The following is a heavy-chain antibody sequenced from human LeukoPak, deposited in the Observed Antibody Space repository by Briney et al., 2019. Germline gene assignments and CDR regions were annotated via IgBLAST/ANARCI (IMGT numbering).Heavy chain of an antibody. D-gene: IGHD4-17*01. V-gene: IGHV4-34*01. CDR2: INHSGST. CDR3: ARGPYGDYPPYYFDY. CDR1: GGSFSGYY. Sequence: SETLSLTCAVYGGSFSGYYWSWIRQPPGKGLERIGEINHSGSTNYNPSLKSRVTISVDTSKNQFSLKLSSVTAADTAVYYCARGPYGDYPPYYFDYWGQGTLVTVSS. J-gene: IGHJ4*02.